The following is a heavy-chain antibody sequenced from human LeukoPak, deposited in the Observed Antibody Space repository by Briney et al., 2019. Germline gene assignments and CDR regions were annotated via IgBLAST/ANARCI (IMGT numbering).Heavy chain of an antibody. CDR3: ARDRRRIRAFDI. D-gene: IGHD5-18*01. J-gene: IGHJ3*02. V-gene: IGHV4-39*07. CDR1: GGSISSSSYY. Sequence: SPSETLSLTCTVSGGSISSSSYYWGWIRQPPGKGLEWIGSIYYSGSTYYNPSLKSRVTISVDTSKNQFSLKLSSVTAADTAVYYCARDRRRIRAFDIWGQGTMVTVSS. CDR2: IYYSGST.